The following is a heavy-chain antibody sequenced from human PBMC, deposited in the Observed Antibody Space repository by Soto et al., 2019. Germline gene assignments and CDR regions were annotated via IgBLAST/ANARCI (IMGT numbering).Heavy chain of an antibody. D-gene: IGHD3-16*02. Sequence: EVQLVESGGGLVQPGGSLRLSCAASGFTFSSYSMNWVRQAPGQGLEWVSYISSSSSTIYYADSVKGRFTISRDNAKNSLYLQMNSLRDEDTAVYYCARRYDYVWGSYRSRTNWFDPWGQGTLVTVSS. CDR2: ISSSSSTI. V-gene: IGHV3-48*02. J-gene: IGHJ5*02. CDR3: ARRYDYVWGSYRSRTNWFDP. CDR1: GFTFSSYS.